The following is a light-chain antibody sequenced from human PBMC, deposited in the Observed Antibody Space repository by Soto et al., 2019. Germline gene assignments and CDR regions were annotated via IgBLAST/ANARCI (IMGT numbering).Light chain of an antibody. V-gene: IGKV1-8*01. CDR2: AAS. Sequence: AIRMTQSPSSFSASTGDRVTITCRASQGISSYLAWYQQKPGKAPKLLIYAASTLQSGVPSRFSGSGSGTDLTLTISWLQSEDFATYYCQQYYSYPLTFGGGTKVEIK. CDR1: QGISSY. CDR3: QQYYSYPLT. J-gene: IGKJ4*01.